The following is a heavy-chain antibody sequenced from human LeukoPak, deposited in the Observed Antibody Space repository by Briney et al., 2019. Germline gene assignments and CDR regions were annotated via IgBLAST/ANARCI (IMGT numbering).Heavy chain of an antibody. Sequence: GGSLRLSCAASGFTFDDYAMHWVRQAPGKGLEWVSGISWNSGSIGYADSVKGRFTISRDNAKNSLYLQMSSLRAEDTALYYCARSQTGHDFWIVDVWGQGTTVTVSS. CDR1: GFTFDDYA. V-gene: IGHV3-9*01. D-gene: IGHD3-3*01. CDR3: ARSQTGHDFWIVDV. J-gene: IGHJ6*02. CDR2: ISWNSGSI.